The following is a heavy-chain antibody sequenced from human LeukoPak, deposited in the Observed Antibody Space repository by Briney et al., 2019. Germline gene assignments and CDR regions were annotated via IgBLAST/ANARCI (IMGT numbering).Heavy chain of an antibody. V-gene: IGHV1-8*01. CDR3: AKGPTIPPYYPSGNYYETKAQFDC. CDR2: MNPNSGNT. D-gene: IGHD3-10*01. J-gene: IGHJ4*02. CDR1: GYTFTSYD. Sequence: GASVKVSCKASGYTFTSYDINWVRQATGQGLEWMGWMNPNSGNTGYAQRFQGRVTMTRNTSINTAYMELSSLRSEDTALYYCAKGPTIPPYYPSGNYYETKAQFDCWGQGTLVTVSS.